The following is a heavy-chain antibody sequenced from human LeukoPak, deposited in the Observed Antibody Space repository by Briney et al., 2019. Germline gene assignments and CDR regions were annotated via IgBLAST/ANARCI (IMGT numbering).Heavy chain of an antibody. J-gene: IGHJ4*02. CDR3: ARDRGNYFDY. V-gene: IGHV1-46*01. CDR1: GYTFTSNY. CDR2: IYPRDGST. D-gene: IGHD2-15*01. Sequence: ASVKVSCKASGYTFTSNYIHWVRQAPGQGLEWMGMIYPRDGSTSYAQKFQGRVTVTRDTSTSTVHMELSGLRSEDTAVYYCARDRGNYFDYWGQGTLVTVSS.